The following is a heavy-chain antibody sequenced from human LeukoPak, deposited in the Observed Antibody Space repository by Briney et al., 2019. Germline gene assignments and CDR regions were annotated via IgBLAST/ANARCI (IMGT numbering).Heavy chain of an antibody. V-gene: IGHV3-23*01. D-gene: IGHD6-6*01. CDR1: GFTFSSYA. CDR3: ARVYHSSSGRAIDY. Sequence: PGGSLRLSCAASGFTFSSYAMSWVRQAPGKGLEWVSAISGSGDNSYYAASVKGRFTISRDNPKNTVYLQMNSLRAEDTAVYYCARVYHSSSGRAIDYWGQGTLVTVSS. CDR2: ISGSGDNS. J-gene: IGHJ4*02.